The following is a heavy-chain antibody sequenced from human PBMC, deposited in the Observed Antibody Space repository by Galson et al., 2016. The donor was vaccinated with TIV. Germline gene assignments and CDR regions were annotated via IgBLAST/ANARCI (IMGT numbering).Heavy chain of an antibody. CDR2: ISFSGNT. CDR1: GYSINSGFY. Sequence: LSLTCAVSGYSINSGFYWGWIRQPPGKGLEWIGAISFSGNTHYNPSLKSRVTISLDVAKNQFSLDLNSVTAADTAFYYCARGNGYSYGYVYWGQGSLVTVSS. J-gene: IGHJ4*02. D-gene: IGHD5-18*01. V-gene: IGHV4-38-2*01. CDR3: ARGNGYSYGYVY.